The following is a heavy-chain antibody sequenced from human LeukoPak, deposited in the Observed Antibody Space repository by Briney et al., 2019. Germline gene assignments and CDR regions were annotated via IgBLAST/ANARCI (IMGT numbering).Heavy chain of an antibody. CDR3: ARTSGSYLPFDY. J-gene: IGHJ4*02. Sequence: GASVKVSCKASGYTFTSYGISWARQAPGQGLEWMGGIIPIFGTANYAQKFQGRVTITTDESTSTAYMELSSLRSEDTAVYYCARTSGSYLPFDYWGQGTLVTVSS. CDR1: GYTFTSYG. CDR2: IIPIFGTA. V-gene: IGHV1-69*05. D-gene: IGHD1-26*01.